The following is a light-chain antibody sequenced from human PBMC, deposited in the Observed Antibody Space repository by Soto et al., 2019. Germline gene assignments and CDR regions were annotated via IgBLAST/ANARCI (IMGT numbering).Light chain of an antibody. CDR3: QRYYSTLPT. V-gene: IGKV3-15*01. Sequence: EIVMTQSPATLSVSPGERATLSCRASQSVGTNLAWFQQKPGQAPRLLIYGTSTRATGIPARFSGSGSGTEFTLTISSLQAEDVAVYYCQRYYSTLPTFGQGTKVDIK. CDR2: GTS. CDR1: QSVGTN. J-gene: IGKJ1*01.